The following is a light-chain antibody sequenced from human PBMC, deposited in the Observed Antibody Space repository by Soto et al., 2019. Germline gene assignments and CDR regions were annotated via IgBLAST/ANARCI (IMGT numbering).Light chain of an antibody. CDR3: QQYGGSPIT. J-gene: IGKJ5*01. Sequence: VLTQSPDTLSLSPGGRATLSFRVSQSVSRRLAWYQQRPGQSPRLLISGASMRASGVPVRFIGSGSGTDFTLTITRLEPEDFAVYYCQQYGGSPITFGLGTRLEIK. CDR2: GAS. V-gene: IGKV3-20*01. CDR1: QSVSRR.